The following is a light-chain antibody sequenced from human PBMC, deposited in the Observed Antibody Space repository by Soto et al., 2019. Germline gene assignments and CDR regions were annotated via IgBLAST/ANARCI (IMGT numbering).Light chain of an antibody. CDR3: QQSYSTPLT. V-gene: IGKV1-39*01. CDR2: TAS. Sequence: DIHMTQSPSSLSASVGDRVTITCRASQSIKSFLNWYQLKPGKAPKLLIYTASSLQSGGPSRFSGGGSGTDFTLTISSLQPEDFATYYCQQSYSTPLTFGGGTKVEIK. CDR1: QSIKSF. J-gene: IGKJ4*01.